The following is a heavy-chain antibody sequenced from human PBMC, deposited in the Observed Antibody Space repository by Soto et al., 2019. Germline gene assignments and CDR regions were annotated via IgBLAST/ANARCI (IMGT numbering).Heavy chain of an antibody. D-gene: IGHD2-21*02. V-gene: IGHV1-8*01. CDR2: VSPGNANA. Sequence: QVQVVQSRAEVKKPGASVKVSCKTSGYTFTGYDINWVRQATGQGLEWMGWVSPGNANAGYAPQFKGRVTMTSDTSISTVYMELNSLTSEDTAVYFCEVTTGFWGQGTKITVSS. CDR3: EVTTGF. J-gene: IGHJ4*02. CDR1: GYTFTGYD.